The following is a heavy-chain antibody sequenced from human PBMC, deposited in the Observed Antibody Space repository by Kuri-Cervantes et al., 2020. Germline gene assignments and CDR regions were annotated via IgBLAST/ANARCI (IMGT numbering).Heavy chain of an antibody. Sequence: SETLSLTCTVSGGSISSSSYYWGWIRQPPGKGLEWIGSIYYSGSTYYNPSLKSRVTISVDTSKNQFSLKLSSVTAADTAVYYCARGAIGYCSSTSCYRGRSSSKNWFDPWGQGTLVTVSS. D-gene: IGHD2-2*01. J-gene: IGHJ5*02. CDR2: IYYSGST. CDR1: GGSISSSSYY. CDR3: ARGAIGYCSSTSCYRGRSSSKNWFDP. V-gene: IGHV4-39*07.